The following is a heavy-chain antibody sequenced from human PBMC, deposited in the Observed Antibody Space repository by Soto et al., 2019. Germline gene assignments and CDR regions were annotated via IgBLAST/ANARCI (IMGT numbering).Heavy chain of an antibody. D-gene: IGHD3-16*01. CDR2: ISGTTGHA. J-gene: IGHJ4*02. CDR3: ARAPSEYIWGSYLRYYEY. Sequence: EVQILESGGGLVQPGGSLRLSCAASGFPFSNYAMAWVRQAPGKGLEWVSAISGTTGHAFYADSVKDRFTISRDNSKNTLYRQMDSLRAEDTAVYHCARAPSEYIWGSYLRYYEYWGQGTLVTVSS. V-gene: IGHV3-23*01. CDR1: GFPFSNYA.